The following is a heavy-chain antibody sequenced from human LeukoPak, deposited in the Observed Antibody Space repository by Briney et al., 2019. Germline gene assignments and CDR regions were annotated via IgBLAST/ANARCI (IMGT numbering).Heavy chain of an antibody. CDR1: GGSFSGYY. CDR2: INHSGST. Sequence: PSETLSLTCAVYGGSFSGYYWSWIRQPPGKGLEWIGEINHSGSTNYNPSLKSRVTISVDTSKNQFSLKLGSVTAADTAVYYCARLSAARGMQGFDYWGQGTLVTVSS. V-gene: IGHV4-34*01. J-gene: IGHJ4*02. CDR3: ARLSAARGMQGFDY. D-gene: IGHD6-6*01.